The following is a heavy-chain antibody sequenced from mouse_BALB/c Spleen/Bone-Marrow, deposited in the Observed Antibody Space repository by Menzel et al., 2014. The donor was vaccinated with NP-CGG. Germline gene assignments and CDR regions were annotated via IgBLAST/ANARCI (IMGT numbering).Heavy chain of an antibody. D-gene: IGHD2-2*01. Sequence: VKLQESGPGLVAPSQSLSITCTVSGFSLTSYGVHWVRQPPGKGLEWLGVIWAGGSTSYISALMSRLTITNANSKNQVFLKMNSLQTDDTAIYYCARDLGYDQYYFDYWGQGTTLTVSS. CDR3: ARDLGYDQYYFDY. J-gene: IGHJ2*01. CDR2: IWAGGST. V-gene: IGHV2-9*02. CDR1: GFSLTSYG.